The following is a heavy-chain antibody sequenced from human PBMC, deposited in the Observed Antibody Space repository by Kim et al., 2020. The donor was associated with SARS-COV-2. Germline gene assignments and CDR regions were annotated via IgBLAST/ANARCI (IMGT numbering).Heavy chain of an antibody. Sequence: TYNITSRMGRITMSEDTSKSQFSLKVRSVTAADTAVYYCARDRWYYGMDVWGQGTTVTVSS. CDR2: T. V-gene: IGHV4-28*03. CDR3: ARDRWYYGMDV. J-gene: IGHJ6*02.